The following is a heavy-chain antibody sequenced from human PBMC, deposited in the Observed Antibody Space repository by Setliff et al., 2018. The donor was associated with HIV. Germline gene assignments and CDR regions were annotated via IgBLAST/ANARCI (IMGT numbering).Heavy chain of an antibody. V-gene: IGHV4-34*01. Sequence: SETLSLTCAVYGGSFNDYYWTWIRQPPGKGLEWIGEIDHSGNIKYHASLKSRVTISKDTSKNQISLKLRSVTAADTAVYYCARGLNYYGSGSYSPLGYWGQGTLVTVSS. J-gene: IGHJ4*02. CDR2: IDHSGNI. CDR1: GGSFNDYY. D-gene: IGHD3-10*01. CDR3: ARGLNYYGSGSYSPLGY.